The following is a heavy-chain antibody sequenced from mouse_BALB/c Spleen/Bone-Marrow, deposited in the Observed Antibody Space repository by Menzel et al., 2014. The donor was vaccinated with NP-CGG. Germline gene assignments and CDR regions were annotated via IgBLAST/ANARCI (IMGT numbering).Heavy chain of an antibody. CDR1: GFTFTDYY. J-gene: IGHJ3*01. Sequence: EVKLMESGGGLVQPGGSLRLSCAPSGFTFTDYYMSWVRQPPGKALEWLGFIRNKANSYTTEYSASVKGRFTISRDNSQSILYLQMNTLRAEDSATYYCARDYGNYVRFAYWGQGTLVTVSA. D-gene: IGHD2-1*01. CDR2: IRNKANSYTT. CDR3: ARDYGNYVRFAY. V-gene: IGHV7-3*02.